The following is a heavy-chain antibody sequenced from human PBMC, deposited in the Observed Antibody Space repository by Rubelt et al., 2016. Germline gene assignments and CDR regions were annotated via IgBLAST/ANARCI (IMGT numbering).Heavy chain of an antibody. Sequence: GESLRLSCAASGFSFNKYAMNWVRQAPGKGLEWVSSISSSGSSRYYADSVRGRFTISRDNAKNSLYLQLNGLRDEDTAVYYCARDSGYDYGRGTYFDSWGQGTLVTVSS. CDR3: ARDSGYDYGRGTYFDS. V-gene: IGHV3-48*02. CDR2: ISSSGSSR. D-gene: IGHD3-10*02. CDR1: GFSFNKYA. J-gene: IGHJ4*02.